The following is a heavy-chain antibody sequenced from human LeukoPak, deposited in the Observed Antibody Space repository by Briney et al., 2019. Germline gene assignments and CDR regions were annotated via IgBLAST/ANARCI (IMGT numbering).Heavy chain of an antibody. D-gene: IGHD4-17*01. J-gene: IGHJ5*02. CDR2: ISAYNGNT. Sequence: ALVKVSCKASGGTFSSYAISWVRQAPGQGLEWMGWISAYNGNTNYAQKLQGRVTMTTDTSTSTAYMELRSLRSDDTAVYYCARDYGDYPYNWFDPWGQGTLVTVSS. CDR1: GGTFSSYA. V-gene: IGHV1-18*01. CDR3: ARDYGDYPYNWFDP.